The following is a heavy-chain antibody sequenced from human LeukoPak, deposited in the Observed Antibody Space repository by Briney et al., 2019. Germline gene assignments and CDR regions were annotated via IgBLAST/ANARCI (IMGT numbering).Heavy chain of an antibody. CDR3: ARGGYYFDY. J-gene: IGHJ4*02. Sequence: PSETVSLTCTVSGGSISSYYWSWIRQPPGKELEWIGYIDYTRSTNYNPSLKSRLAISIDTSKNQFSLKLSSVTAADMAVYYCARGGYYFDYWGQGTLVTVSS. CDR2: IDYTRST. CDR1: GGSISSYY. V-gene: IGHV4-59*01. D-gene: IGHD3-16*01.